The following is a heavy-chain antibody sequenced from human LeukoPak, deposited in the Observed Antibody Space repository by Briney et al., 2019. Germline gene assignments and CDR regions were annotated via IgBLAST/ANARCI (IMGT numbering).Heavy chain of an antibody. D-gene: IGHD2-8*02. V-gene: IGHV4-61*01. CDR3: TRTGGTGGY. J-gene: IGHJ4*02. CDR1: GGSVSGGNYY. Sequence: PSETLSLTCTVSGGSVSGGNYYCSWIRQSPGKGLEWIGYIHYSGSTAYNPSLKSRVTMSIDTSKNQFSLNLSSATAADTAVYYCTRTGGTGGYWGQGTLVTVSS. CDR2: IHYSGST.